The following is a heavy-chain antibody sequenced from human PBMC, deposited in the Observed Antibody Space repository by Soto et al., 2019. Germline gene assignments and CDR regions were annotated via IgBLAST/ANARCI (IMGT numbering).Heavy chain of an antibody. J-gene: IGHJ6*02. CDR3: ARAGYDFWSGYSGGDYYGMDV. V-gene: IGHV4-61*01. D-gene: IGHD3-3*01. Sequence: SETLSLTCTVSGGSVSSGSYYWSWIRQPPGKGLEWIGYIYYSGSTNYNPSLKSRVTISVDTSKNQFSLKLSSVTAADTAVYYCARAGYDFWSGYSGGDYYGMDVWGQGTTVTVSS. CDR2: IYYSGST. CDR1: GGSVSSGSYY.